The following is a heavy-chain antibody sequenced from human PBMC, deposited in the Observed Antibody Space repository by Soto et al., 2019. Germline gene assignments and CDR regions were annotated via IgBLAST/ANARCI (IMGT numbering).Heavy chain of an antibody. CDR1: GFTFSSYD. V-gene: IGHV3-13*01. Sequence: PGGSLRLSCAAYGFTFSSYDMHWVRQATGKGLEWVSAIGTAGDTYYPGSVKGRFAISRENAKNSLYLQMNSLRAGDTAVYYCARDQGAYGSGSYGMDVWGQGTTVTVSS. J-gene: IGHJ6*02. CDR3: ARDQGAYGSGSYGMDV. D-gene: IGHD3-10*01. CDR2: IGTAGDT.